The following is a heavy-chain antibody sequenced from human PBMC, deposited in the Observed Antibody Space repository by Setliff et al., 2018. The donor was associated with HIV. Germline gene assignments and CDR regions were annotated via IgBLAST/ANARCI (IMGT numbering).Heavy chain of an antibody. Sequence: SETLSLTCAVYGGSFSGNYWNWIRQPPGKGLEWIGEINHSANTSYSPSLQSRLTISVDTSRNQFSLKLNSVTAADTAVYYCARSLAYCSGGGCSSGNYYYMDVWGKGTTVTVSS. CDR1: GGSFSGNY. CDR3: ARSLAYCSGGGCSSGNYYYMDV. D-gene: IGHD2-15*01. CDR2: INHSANT. V-gene: IGHV4-34*01. J-gene: IGHJ6*03.